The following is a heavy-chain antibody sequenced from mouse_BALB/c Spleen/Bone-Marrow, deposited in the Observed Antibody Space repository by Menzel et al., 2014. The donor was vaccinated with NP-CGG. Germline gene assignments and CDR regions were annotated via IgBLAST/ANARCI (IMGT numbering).Heavy chain of an antibody. J-gene: IGHJ2*01. CDR3: ARPDYYGYLNY. Sequence: EVMLVESGGGLVQPGGSLKLSCAASGFDFSRYWMSWVRQAPGKGLEWIGEINPESRTINYSPSLKDKFIISRDNAKNTLYLRLNRVRSEDTALYYCARPDYYGYLNYWGQGTTLTVSS. CDR1: GFDFSRYW. CDR2: INPESRTI. V-gene: IGHV4-1*02. D-gene: IGHD1-1*01.